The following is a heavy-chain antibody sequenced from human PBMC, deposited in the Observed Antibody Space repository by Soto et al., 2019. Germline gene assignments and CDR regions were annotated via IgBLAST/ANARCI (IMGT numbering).Heavy chain of an antibody. J-gene: IGHJ4*02. CDR3: ARGAFHNYYVDY. D-gene: IGHD3-16*01. V-gene: IGHV3-74*01. Sequence: GGSLRLSCAAPGFAFSTYWMHWVRQAPGEGLLWVSRIKGDESTTSSADSVKGRFTISRDNAKNTVYLHMNSLRADDTAVYYCARGAFHNYYVDYWGQGTLVTVSS. CDR1: GFAFSTYW. CDR2: IKGDESTT.